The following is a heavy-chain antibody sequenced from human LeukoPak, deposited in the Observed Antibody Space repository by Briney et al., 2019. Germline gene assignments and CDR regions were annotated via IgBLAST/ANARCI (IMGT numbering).Heavy chain of an antibody. V-gene: IGHV3-23*01. CDR1: GSTFSSYA. D-gene: IGHD3-9*01. CDR2: ISVSGSST. Sequence: GGSLRLSCAASGSTFSSYAMSWVRQAPGKGRELGSAISVSGSSTNYTTSVTGRFTISRENSTKTLYLQMNSLSAEDTAVYYCATPRHRSIRYFDWLSEGFDYWGQGTLVTVSS. CDR3: ATPRHRSIRYFDWLSEGFDY. J-gene: IGHJ4*02.